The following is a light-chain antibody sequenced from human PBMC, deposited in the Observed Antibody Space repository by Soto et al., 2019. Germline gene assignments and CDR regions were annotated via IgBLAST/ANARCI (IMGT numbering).Light chain of an antibody. V-gene: IGKV3-20*01. J-gene: IGKJ1*01. CDR1: QSVSSSY. Sequence: EIVLTESPGTLYLSRGERSTLSWRASQSVSSSYLAWYQQKPGQAPRLLIYGASSRATGIPDRFSGSGSGTDFTLTFSRLEPEDFAVYYCQQYGSSPWTFGQGTKVEIK. CDR3: QQYGSSPWT. CDR2: GAS.